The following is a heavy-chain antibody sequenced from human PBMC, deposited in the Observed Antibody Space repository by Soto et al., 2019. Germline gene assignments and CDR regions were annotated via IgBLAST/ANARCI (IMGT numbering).Heavy chain of an antibody. CDR3: AREDTGGYDRMDY. J-gene: IGHJ4*02. CDR1: GDNVSSYNAA. V-gene: IGHV6-1*01. Sequence: SQTLSLTCAISGDNVSSYNAAWNWIRQSPSRGLEWLGRTYYRSKWFNDYAVSVKSRIIISADSSKNQFSLQLNSVTPEDTALYHCAREDTGGYDRMDYWGQGTLVTV. D-gene: IGHD3-9*01. CDR2: TYYRSKWFN.